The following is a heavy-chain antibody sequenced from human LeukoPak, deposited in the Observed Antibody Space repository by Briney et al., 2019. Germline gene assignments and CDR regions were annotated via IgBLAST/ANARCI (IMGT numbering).Heavy chain of an antibody. CDR1: GYTFTSYY. CDR3: ARGGIVVVPAAKGYYFDY. V-gene: IGHV1-46*01. D-gene: IGHD2-2*01. CDR2: INPSGGST. Sequence: ASVKVSCKASGYTFTSYYMHWVRQAPGQGLEWMGIINPSGGSTSYAQKFQGRVTTTRDTSTSTVYMELSSLRSEDTAVYYCARGGIVVVPAAKGYYFDYWGQGTLVTVSS. J-gene: IGHJ4*02.